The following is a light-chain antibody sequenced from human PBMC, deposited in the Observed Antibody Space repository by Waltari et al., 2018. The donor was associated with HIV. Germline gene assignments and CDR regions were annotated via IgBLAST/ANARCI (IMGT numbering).Light chain of an antibody. Sequence: QSALTQPASVSGSPGQSITISCIGTSSDVGGYNYVSWYQQDPGKAPKLMIYDVSSRPSGVSNRFSGSKSDNTASLTISGLQAEDEADYYCSSYTSSSTYVFGGGTKVTVL. CDR3: SSYTSSSTYV. V-gene: IGLV2-14*03. CDR2: DVS. J-gene: IGLJ1*01. CDR1: SSDVGGYNY.